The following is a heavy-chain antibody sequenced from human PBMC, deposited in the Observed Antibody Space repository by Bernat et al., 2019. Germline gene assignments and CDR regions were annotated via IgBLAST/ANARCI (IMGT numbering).Heavy chain of an antibody. J-gene: IGHJ3*02. CDR1: GFTFSSYG. Sequence: QLVESGGGVVQPGRSLRLSCAASGFTFSSYGLHWVRQAPGKGLEWVAVIWYDGSNKYYADSVKGRFTISRDNSKNTLYLQMNSLRAEDTAVYYCAREIAYYYDSDAFDIWGQGTMVTVSS. CDR2: IWYDGSNK. V-gene: IGHV3-33*01. D-gene: IGHD3-22*01. CDR3: AREIAYYYDSDAFDI.